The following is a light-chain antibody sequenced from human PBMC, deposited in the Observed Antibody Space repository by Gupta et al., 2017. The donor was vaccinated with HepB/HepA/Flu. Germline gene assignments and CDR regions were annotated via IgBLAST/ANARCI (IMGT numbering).Light chain of an antibody. CDR1: TGAVTSGHF. CDR3: LLSYGDTRA. CDR2: NTN. J-gene: IGLJ3*02. Sequence: QAVLTQEPSLTVSPGGPVTPTCGSTTGAVTSGHFPYWLQQKPGQAPRTLIYNTNYRHSWTPARFSGSLFGGKAALTLSGAQPEDEADYYCLLSYGDTRAFGGGTKLTVL. V-gene: IGLV7-46*01.